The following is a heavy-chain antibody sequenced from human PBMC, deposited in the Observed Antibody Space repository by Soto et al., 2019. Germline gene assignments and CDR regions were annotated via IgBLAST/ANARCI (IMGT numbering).Heavy chain of an antibody. CDR3: AKVSRDDAFDI. CDR1: GFTFSSYG. Sequence: QVQLVESGGGVVQPGRSLRLSCAASGFTFSSYGMHWVRQAPGKGLEWVAVISYDGSTKYYADSVKGRFTISRDNSKNTLYLQMNSLRAEDTAGYYCAKVSRDDAFDIWGQGTMVTVSS. CDR2: ISYDGSTK. J-gene: IGHJ3*02. V-gene: IGHV3-30*18.